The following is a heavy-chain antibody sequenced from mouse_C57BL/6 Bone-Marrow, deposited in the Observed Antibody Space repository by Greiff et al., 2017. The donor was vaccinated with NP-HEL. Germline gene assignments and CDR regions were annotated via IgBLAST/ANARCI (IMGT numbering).Heavy chain of an antibody. CDR1: GFTFSDYY. V-gene: IGHV5-12*01. CDR3: SRRGFAY. CDR2: ISNGGGST. J-gene: IGHJ3*01. Sequence: EVQGVESGGGLVQPGGSLKLSCAASGFTFSDYYMYWVRQTPEKRLEWVAYISNGGGSTYYPDKVKVRCTISIDNAKITLYLQLSRLKSEDTAVYYGSRRGFAYWGQGTLVTVSA. D-gene: IGHD1-1*02.